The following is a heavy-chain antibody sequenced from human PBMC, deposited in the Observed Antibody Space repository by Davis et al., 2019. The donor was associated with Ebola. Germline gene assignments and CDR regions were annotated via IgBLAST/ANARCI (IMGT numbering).Heavy chain of an antibody. V-gene: IGHV3-23*01. Sequence: PGGSLRLSCTDSVITFSSYAMTWVRQAPGKGLEWVSAISGSGGSTYYADSVKGRFTISRDNSKNTLYLQMNSLRAEDTAVYYCARGWIQLWGYFDYWGQGTLVTVSS. D-gene: IGHD5-18*01. CDR1: VITFSSYA. CDR3: ARGWIQLWGYFDY. CDR2: ISGSGGST. J-gene: IGHJ4*02.